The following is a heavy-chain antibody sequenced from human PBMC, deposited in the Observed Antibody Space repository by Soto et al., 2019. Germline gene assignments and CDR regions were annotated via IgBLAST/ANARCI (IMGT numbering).Heavy chain of an antibody. CDR3: LRDMQLWRLDS. CDR1: GFTVDDYG. V-gene: IGHV3-20*04. CDR2: ISANGDNV. D-gene: IGHD2-21*01. J-gene: IGHJ4*02. Sequence: GGSLRLSCVASGFTVDDYGMHLVRQAPGKGLEWVSGISANGDNVDYADSVKGRFTVSRDNAKNSLFLHMNSLRAEDTAVYYCLRDMQLWRLDSWGQGTLVTVSS.